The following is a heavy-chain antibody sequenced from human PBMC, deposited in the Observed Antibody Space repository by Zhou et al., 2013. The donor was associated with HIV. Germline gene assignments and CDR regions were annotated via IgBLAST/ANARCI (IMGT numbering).Heavy chain of an antibody. CDR1: GYTFTSYG. Sequence: QVQVVQSGGEVKKPGASVKVSCKVSGYTFTSYGISWVRQAPGQGLEWMGWISAYNGDTKYAQNLQGRVTMTTDTSTRTVYMELRSLRSDDTAIYYCAKVYCSSRSCYPYYFDYWGQGTLVIVSS. D-gene: IGHD2-2*01. J-gene: IGHJ4*02. V-gene: IGHV1-18*01. CDR3: AKVYCSSRSCYPYYFDY. CDR2: ISAYNGDT.